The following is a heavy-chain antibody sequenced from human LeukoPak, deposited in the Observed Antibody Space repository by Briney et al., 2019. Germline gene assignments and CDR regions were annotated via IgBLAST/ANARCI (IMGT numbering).Heavy chain of an antibody. J-gene: IGHJ4*02. Sequence: PSETLSLTCTVSGGSISSYYWSWIRQPPGKGLEWIGYIYYSGSTNYNPSLKSRVTMSVDTSKNQFSLKMSSVTAADTAVYYCARLRGYSYGCSDYWGQGTLVTVSS. CDR3: ARLRGYSYGCSDY. CDR2: IYYSGST. V-gene: IGHV4-59*12. D-gene: IGHD5-18*01. CDR1: GGSISSYY.